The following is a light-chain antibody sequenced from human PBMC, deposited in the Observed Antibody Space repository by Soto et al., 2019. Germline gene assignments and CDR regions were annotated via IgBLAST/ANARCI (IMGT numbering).Light chain of an antibody. Sequence: EIVITQAPATRAVSRGESASLSCRASQSISNSLAWYQQKPGQAPRLLIYDASNRATGIPARFSGSGSGTDFTLTISSLEPEDFAVYYCQQRSKSITFGQGTRLEI. V-gene: IGKV3-11*01. CDR1: QSISNS. J-gene: IGKJ5*01. CDR3: QQRSKSIT. CDR2: DAS.